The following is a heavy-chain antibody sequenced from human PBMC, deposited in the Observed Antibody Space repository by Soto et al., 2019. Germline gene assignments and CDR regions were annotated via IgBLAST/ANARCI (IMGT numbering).Heavy chain of an antibody. V-gene: IGHV3-30*18. D-gene: IGHD1-26*01. Sequence: QVQLVESGGGVVQPGRSLRLSCAASGFSFSDDGVHWVRQAPGKGLDWVAVISYDGSYKFYVDSVKGRFTISRDNYKSTVSLEMNSLRAEDTAVYYCAKEAYSGSLGVGYGMDVWGQGTRVTVSS. CDR2: ISYDGSYK. CDR3: AKEAYSGSLGVGYGMDV. CDR1: GFSFSDDG. J-gene: IGHJ6*02.